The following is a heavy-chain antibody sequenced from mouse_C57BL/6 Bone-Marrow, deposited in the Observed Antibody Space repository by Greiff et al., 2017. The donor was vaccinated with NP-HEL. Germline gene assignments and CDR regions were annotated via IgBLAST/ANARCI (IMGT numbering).Heavy chain of an antibody. V-gene: IGHV1-26*01. CDR2: INPNNGGT. CDR3: ARNCYAMDY. J-gene: IGHJ4*01. Sequence: VQLQQSGPELVKPGASVKISCKASGYTFTDYYMNWVKQSHGKSLEWIGDINPNNGGTSYNQKFKGKATLTVDKSSSTAYMELRSLTSEDSAVYYCARNCYAMDYWGQGTSVTFSS. CDR1: GYTFTDYY. D-gene: IGHD4-1*01.